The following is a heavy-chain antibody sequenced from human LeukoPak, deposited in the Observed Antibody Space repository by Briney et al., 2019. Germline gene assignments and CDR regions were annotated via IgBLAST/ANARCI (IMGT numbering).Heavy chain of an antibody. CDR2: MNPNSGNT. V-gene: IGHV1-8*01. J-gene: IGHJ4*02. CDR3: ARSYSSSWYDPSFWYYFDY. CDR1: GYTFTSYD. D-gene: IGHD6-13*01. Sequence: GASVKVSCKASGYTFTSYDINWVRQATGQGLEWMGWMNPNSGNTGYAQKFQGRVTITRNTSISTAYMELSSLRSEDTAVYYCARSYSSSWYDPSFWYYFDYWGQGTLVTVSS.